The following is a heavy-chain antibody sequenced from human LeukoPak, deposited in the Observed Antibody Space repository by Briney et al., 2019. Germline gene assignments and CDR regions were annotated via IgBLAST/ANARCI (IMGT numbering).Heavy chain of an antibody. Sequence: SETLSLSCAVYGGSFNSYCWSWIRQPPGKGLEWMGEINHRGSTSYNPSLKSRGSISVDTSKNQFSLKRSSVTAAATAVYYCARRSLSASCGGDCYFYWGQGTLVTVSS. V-gene: IGHV4-34*01. J-gene: IGHJ4*02. D-gene: IGHD2-21*02. CDR3: ARRSLSASCGGDCYFY. CDR2: INHRGST. CDR1: GGSFNSYC.